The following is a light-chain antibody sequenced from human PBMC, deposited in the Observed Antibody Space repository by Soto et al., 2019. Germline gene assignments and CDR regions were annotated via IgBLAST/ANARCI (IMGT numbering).Light chain of an antibody. J-gene: IGLJ1*01. Sequence: SYELARPPSVSVAPGQTARITCGGNNFGTKTVHWYQQRPGQAPVLVVYDDGDRPSGIPERFSGSNSGNTATLTISRVEAGDEADYFCQVWDYDNGYLFGNGTKFTFL. CDR1: NFGTKT. V-gene: IGLV3-21*02. CDR2: DDG. CDR3: QVWDYDNGYL.